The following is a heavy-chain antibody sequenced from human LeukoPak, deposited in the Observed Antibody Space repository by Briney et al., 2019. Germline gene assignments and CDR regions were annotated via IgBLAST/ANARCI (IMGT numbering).Heavy chain of an antibody. V-gene: IGHV4-59*01. CDR1: GGSISSYY. J-gene: IGHJ4*02. Sequence: PSETLSLTCTVSGGSISSYYWSWIRQPPGKGLEWIGYMSYSGSTNYNPSLKSRVTMSINTSKNQFSLRLSSVTAADTAVYYCVRGSDFGDYWGQGTLVTVSS. CDR3: VRGSDFGDY. D-gene: IGHD4-17*01. CDR2: MSYSGST.